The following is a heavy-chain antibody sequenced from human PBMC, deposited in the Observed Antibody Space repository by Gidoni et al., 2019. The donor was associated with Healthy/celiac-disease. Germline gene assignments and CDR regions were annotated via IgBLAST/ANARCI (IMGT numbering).Heavy chain of an antibody. Sequence: EVQLVESGGGLVTPGGSLRLSCAASGFTFSSYSMNWVRQAPGKGLEWVSSISSSSSYIYYADSVKGRFTISRDNAKNSLYLQMNSLRAEDTAVYYCARELRYFDWLLYGDAFDIWGQGTMVTVSS. V-gene: IGHV3-21*01. D-gene: IGHD3-9*01. CDR1: GFTFSSYS. CDR2: ISSSSSYI. J-gene: IGHJ3*02. CDR3: ARELRYFDWLLYGDAFDI.